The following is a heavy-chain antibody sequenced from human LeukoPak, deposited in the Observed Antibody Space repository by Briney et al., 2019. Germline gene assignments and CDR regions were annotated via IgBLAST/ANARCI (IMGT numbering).Heavy chain of an antibody. D-gene: IGHD3-16*01. J-gene: IGHJ5*02. CDR3: AKSSGFPGGWFDP. CDR1: GFTFSNYA. V-gene: IGHV3-23*01. CDR2: ISGSGGST. Sequence: GGSLRLSCAASGFTFSNYAMNWVRQAPGKGLEWVSAISGSGGSTYCADSVKGRFTISRDNSKNTLYLQMNSLRAEDTAVYYCAKSSGFPGGWFDPWGQGTLVTVSS.